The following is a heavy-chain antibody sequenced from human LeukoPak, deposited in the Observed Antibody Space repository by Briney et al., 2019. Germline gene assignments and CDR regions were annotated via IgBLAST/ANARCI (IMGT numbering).Heavy chain of an antibody. Sequence: GGSLRLSCAASGFTFSDYYMSWIRQAPGEGLEWVSYISSSGSTIYYADSVKGRFTISRDNAKNSLYLQMNSLRAEDTAVYYCARAVAVNGYYFDYWGQGTLVTVSS. J-gene: IGHJ4*02. CDR1: GFTFSDYY. D-gene: IGHD6-19*01. V-gene: IGHV3-11*01. CDR3: ARAVAVNGYYFDY. CDR2: ISSSGSTI.